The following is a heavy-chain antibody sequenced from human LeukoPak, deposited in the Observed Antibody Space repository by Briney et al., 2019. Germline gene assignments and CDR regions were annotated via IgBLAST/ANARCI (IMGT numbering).Heavy chain of an antibody. D-gene: IGHD6-6*01. V-gene: IGHV4-59*01. CDR1: GGAISSYY. CDR2: IYYSGST. Sequence: SETLSLTCIVSGGAISSYYWSWIRQPPGKGLEWIGYIYYSGSTNYNPSLKSRVTISVDTSKNQLSLKLSSVTAADTAVYYCARTSKGIAARADYWGQGPLVTVS. CDR3: ARTSKGIAARADY. J-gene: IGHJ4*02.